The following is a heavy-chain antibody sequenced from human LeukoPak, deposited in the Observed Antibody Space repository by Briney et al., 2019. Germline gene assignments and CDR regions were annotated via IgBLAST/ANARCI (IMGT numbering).Heavy chain of an antibody. CDR2: MKQDGSEK. J-gene: IGHJ4*02. Sequence: GGSLRLSCAASGFTFSSYWMSWVLQAPGKGLEWVANMKQDGSEKYYVDSVKGRFTISRDNAKNSLYLQMNSLRAEDTAVYYCARDKIVGATFFDYWGQGTLVTVSS. D-gene: IGHD1-26*01. CDR3: ARDKIVGATFFDY. CDR1: GFTFSSYW. V-gene: IGHV3-7*01.